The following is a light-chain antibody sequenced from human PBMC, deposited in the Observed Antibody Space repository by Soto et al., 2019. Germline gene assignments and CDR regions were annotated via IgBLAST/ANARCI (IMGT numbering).Light chain of an antibody. CDR2: EVS. Sequence: QSALTQPASVSGSPGQSITISCTGTSSDVGGYNYVSWYQQHPGKAPKLMIYEVSSRPSGVSNRFSGSKSGNTASLIISGLQAEDEADYYCTSYTSSSTYVFGTGTKLTVL. CDR3: TSYTSSSTYV. CDR1: SSDVGGYNY. V-gene: IGLV2-14*01. J-gene: IGLJ1*01.